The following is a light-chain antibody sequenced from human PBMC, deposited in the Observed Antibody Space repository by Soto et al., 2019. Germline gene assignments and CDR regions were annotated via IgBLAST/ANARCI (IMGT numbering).Light chain of an antibody. J-gene: IGKJ1*01. V-gene: IGKV1-5*01. CDR2: DAS. Sequence: DIQMTQSPSTLSASVGDRVIITCRASQSISDYLAWYQQKPGKAPKLLIYDASNLETGVPSRFSGSGSGTEFTLTISSLQPDDFATYYCQHYNSYGTFGQGTKVDIK. CDR3: QHYNSYGT. CDR1: QSISDY.